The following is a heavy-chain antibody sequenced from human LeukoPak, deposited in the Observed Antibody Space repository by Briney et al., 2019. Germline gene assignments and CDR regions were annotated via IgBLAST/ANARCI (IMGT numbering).Heavy chain of an antibody. V-gene: IGHV3-30*02. D-gene: IGHD4-23*01. Sequence: GGSLRLSCAASGFTFSSYGMHWVRQAPGKGLEWVAFIRYDGSNKYYADSVKGRFTTSRDNSKNTLYLQMNSLRAEDTAVYYCAKGYGGNYYYYMDVWGKGTTVTVSS. CDR3: AKGYGGNYYYYMDV. CDR1: GFTFSSYG. CDR2: IRYDGSNK. J-gene: IGHJ6*03.